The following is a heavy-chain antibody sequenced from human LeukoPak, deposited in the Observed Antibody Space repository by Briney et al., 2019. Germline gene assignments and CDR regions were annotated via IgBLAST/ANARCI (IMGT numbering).Heavy chain of an antibody. J-gene: IGHJ4*02. CDR3: ARYLGHSSGWYQRRKPYYFDY. CDR2: INHSGST. V-gene: IGHV4-34*01. CDR1: GGSFNGYY. D-gene: IGHD6-19*01. Sequence: PSETLSLTCAVYGGSFNGYYWNWIRQSPGKGLEWIGEINHSGSTNYNPSLKSRVTISVETSKNQFSLKLSSVTAADTAVYYCARYLGHSSGWYQRRKPYYFDYWGQGTLVTVSS.